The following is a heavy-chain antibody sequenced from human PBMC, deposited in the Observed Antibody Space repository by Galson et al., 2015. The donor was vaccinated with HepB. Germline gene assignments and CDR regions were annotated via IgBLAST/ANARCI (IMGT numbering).Heavy chain of an antibody. V-gene: IGHV3-30-3*01. CDR3: AQSGYDSSGYTFDY. CDR1: GFTFSTYA. D-gene: IGHD3-22*01. J-gene: IGHJ4*02. Sequence: SLRLSCAASGFTFSTYAMRWVRQAPGKGLEWVAVISYDGSNKYYADSVKGRFTISRDNSKNTLYLQMNSLRAEDTAVYYCAQSGYDSSGYTFDYWGQGTLVTVSS. CDR2: ISYDGSNK.